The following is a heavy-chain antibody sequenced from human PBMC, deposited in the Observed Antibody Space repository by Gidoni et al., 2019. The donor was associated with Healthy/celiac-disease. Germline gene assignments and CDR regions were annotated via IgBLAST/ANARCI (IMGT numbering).Heavy chain of an antibody. V-gene: IGHV1-69*01. J-gene: IGHJ5*02. Sequence: HVQLVQSGAEVQKPGSSVKVSCKSSGGTFSSYAISWVRQAPGQGLEWMGGIIPIFGTANYAQKCQGRVTMTADESTSTAYMELSSLRSEDTAVYYCARVTALSLRLGELSPWGQGTLVTVSS. CDR2: IIPIFGTA. CDR3: ARVTALSLRLGELSP. CDR1: GGTFSSYA. D-gene: IGHD3-16*02.